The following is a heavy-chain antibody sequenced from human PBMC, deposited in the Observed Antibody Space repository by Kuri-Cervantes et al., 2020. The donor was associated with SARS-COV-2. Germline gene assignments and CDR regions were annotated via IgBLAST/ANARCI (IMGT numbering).Heavy chain of an antibody. CDR2: ISWNSGSI. V-gene: IGHV3-9*03. CDR3: AKARKGDLRPTVFDY. CDR1: GFTFDDYA. D-gene: IGHD3-3*01. J-gene: IGHJ4*02. Sequence: GGSLRLSCTASGFTFDDYAMHWVRQAPGKGLEWVSGISWNSGSIGYADSVKGRFTISRDNAKNSLYLQMNSQRAEDMALYYCAKARKGDLRPTVFDYWGQGTLVTVSS.